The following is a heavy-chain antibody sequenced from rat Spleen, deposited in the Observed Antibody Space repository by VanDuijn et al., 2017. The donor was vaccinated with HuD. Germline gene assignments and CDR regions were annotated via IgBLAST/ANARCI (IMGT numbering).Heavy chain of an antibody. J-gene: IGHJ3*01. V-gene: IGHV5S10*01. CDR1: GFAFSNYG. Sequence: EVQLVESGGGLVQPGRSMKLSCAASGFAFSNYGMAWVRQAPKKGLEWVAYISYDGSRTFYRDSVKGRFTISRDNAKSTLYLQMDSLRSEDTATYYCATGPRILRLDWFAYWGQGTLVTVSS. D-gene: IGHD1-6*01. CDR3: ATGPRILRLDWFAY. CDR2: ISYDGSRT.